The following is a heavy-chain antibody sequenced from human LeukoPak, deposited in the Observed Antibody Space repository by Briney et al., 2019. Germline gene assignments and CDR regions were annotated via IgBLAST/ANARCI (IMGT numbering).Heavy chain of an antibody. V-gene: IGHV3-30*18. Sequence: GGSLRLSCAASGFTFSSYGMSWVRQAPGKGLEWVAVISYDGSNKYYADSVKGRFTISRDNSKNTLYLQMNSLRAEDTAVYYCAKLVGATDFDYWGQGTLVTVSS. J-gene: IGHJ4*02. CDR1: GFTFSSYG. CDR2: ISYDGSNK. D-gene: IGHD1-26*01. CDR3: AKLVGATDFDY.